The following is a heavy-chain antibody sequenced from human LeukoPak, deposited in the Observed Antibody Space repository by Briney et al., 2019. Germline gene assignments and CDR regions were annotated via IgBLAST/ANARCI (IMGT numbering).Heavy chain of an antibody. CDR3: ARRRVRYFDWGPGAFDI. J-gene: IGHJ3*02. V-gene: IGHV4-39*07. CDR1: GGSISSSSYY. CDR2: IYYSGST. D-gene: IGHD3-9*01. Sequence: PSETLSLTCTVSGGSISSSSYYWGWIRQPPGKGLEWIGSIYYSGSTYYNPSLKSRVTISVDTSKNQFSLKLSSVTAADTAVYYCARRRVRYFDWGPGAFDIWGQGTMVTVSS.